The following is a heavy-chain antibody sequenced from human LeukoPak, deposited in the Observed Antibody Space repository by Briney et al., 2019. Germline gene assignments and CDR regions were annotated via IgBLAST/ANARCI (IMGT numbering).Heavy chain of an antibody. CDR1: GYTFTGYY. CDR3: ARVPTMVRGVGYFDP. V-gene: IGHV1-2*02. Sequence: ASVKVSCKASGYTFTGYYVHWVRQAPGQGLEWMGWINPYSGDTNYAQKFQGRVTMTRDTSISTAYMELSSLTSDDTALYYCARVPTMVRGVGYFDPWGQGTLVTVSS. CDR2: INPYSGDT. D-gene: IGHD3-10*01. J-gene: IGHJ5*02.